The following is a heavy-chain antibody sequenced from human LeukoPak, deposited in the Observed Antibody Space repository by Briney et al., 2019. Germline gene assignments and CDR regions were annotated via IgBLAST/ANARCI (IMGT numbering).Heavy chain of an antibody. J-gene: IGHJ4*02. Sequence: SETLSLTCTVSGGSISSSSYYWGWIRQPPGKGLEWIGSIYYSGSTYYNPSLKSRVTISVDTSKNQFSLKLSSVTAADTAVCYCARHRYYYDSSGYPFPYYFDYWGQGTLVTVSS. CDR3: ARHRYYYDSSGYPFPYYFDY. CDR2: IYYSGST. CDR1: GGSISSSSYY. V-gene: IGHV4-39*01. D-gene: IGHD3-22*01.